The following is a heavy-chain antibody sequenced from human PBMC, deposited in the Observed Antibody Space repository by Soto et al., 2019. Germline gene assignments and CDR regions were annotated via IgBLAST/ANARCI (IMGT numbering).Heavy chain of an antibody. D-gene: IGHD1-26*01. CDR1: GFTLRKYW. CDR2: ITHDGSTT. V-gene: IGHV3-74*01. Sequence: EVQLVESGGGLVQPGGSLRLSCVASGFTLRKYWMHWFRQAPGKGLVWVSRITHDGSTTYYADSVKGRFTISRDNAKNTLYLQMNSLRVEDTAVYYCARDQDGAGGTADYWGQGTLVTVSP. J-gene: IGHJ4*02. CDR3: ARDQDGAGGTADY.